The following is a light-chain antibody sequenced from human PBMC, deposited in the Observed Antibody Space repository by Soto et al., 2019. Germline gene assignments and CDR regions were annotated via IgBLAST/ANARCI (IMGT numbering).Light chain of an antibody. J-gene: IGLJ2*01. CDR1: SSDVGGYNY. CDR3: SSYTPSTTPVV. V-gene: IGLV2-14*01. Sequence: QSALTQPASVSGSPGQSITISCTGTSSDVGGYNYVSWYQQHPGKAPKLMIYEVSNRPSGVSNRFSGSKSGNTASLTISGLQAEDEADYYCSSYTPSTTPVVFGGGTKLTVL. CDR2: EVS.